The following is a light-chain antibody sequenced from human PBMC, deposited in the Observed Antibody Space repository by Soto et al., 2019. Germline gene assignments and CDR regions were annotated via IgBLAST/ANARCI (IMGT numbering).Light chain of an antibody. CDR3: CSFEGTNNFV. CDR2: EAT. CDR1: SSDVGSHNV. Sequence: QSVLTQPASVSGPPGQSLTISCTGTSSDVGSHNVVSWYQHHPGKAPKLIIYEATKWPSGVSTRFSGSKSGNTASLTISGLQAEDEADYYCCSFEGTNNFVFGTGTKVTVL. V-gene: IGLV2-23*01. J-gene: IGLJ1*01.